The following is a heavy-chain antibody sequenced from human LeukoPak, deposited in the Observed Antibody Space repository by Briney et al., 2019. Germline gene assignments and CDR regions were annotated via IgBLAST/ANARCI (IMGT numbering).Heavy chain of an antibody. CDR3: ARQLNRATHTWFDP. Sequence: SETLSLTCTVSGGSISSSSYYWGWIRQPPGKGLEWIGSIYYSGSTYYNPSLKSRVTISVDTSKNQFSLRLSSVTAADTAVYYCARQLNRATHTWFDPWGQGTLVTVSS. V-gene: IGHV4-39*01. J-gene: IGHJ5*02. CDR2: IYYSGST. CDR1: GGSISSSSYY. D-gene: IGHD5-12*01.